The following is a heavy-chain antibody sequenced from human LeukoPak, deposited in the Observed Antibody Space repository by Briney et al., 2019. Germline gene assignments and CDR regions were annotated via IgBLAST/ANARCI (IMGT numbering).Heavy chain of an antibody. Sequence: PGGSLRLSCTASGFTFGDYAMSWVRQAPGKGLEWVGFISSKAYGGTTEYAASVKGRFTISRDDSKSIAYLQMNSLKTEDTAVYYCTRLNSGWYSFFDYWGQGTLVTVSS. D-gene: IGHD6-19*01. CDR3: TRLNSGWYSFFDY. CDR1: GFTFGDYA. V-gene: IGHV3-49*04. J-gene: IGHJ4*02. CDR2: ISSKAYGGTT.